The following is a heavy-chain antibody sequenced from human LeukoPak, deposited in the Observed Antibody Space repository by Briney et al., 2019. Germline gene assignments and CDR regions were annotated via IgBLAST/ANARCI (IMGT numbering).Heavy chain of an antibody. CDR3: WREGAHDSFDI. D-gene: IGHD3-16*01. CDR2: IYTSGSA. V-gene: IGHV4-4*07. CDR1: VGSISSYY. J-gene: IGHJ3*02. Sequence: SETLSLTCTVSVGSISSYYWSWIRQPAGKGLEWIGRIYTSGSANYNPSLKGRVTISVGTSKNQFSLKLDSVTRAGTAVVFCWREGAHDSFDIWSQGTMVTVSS.